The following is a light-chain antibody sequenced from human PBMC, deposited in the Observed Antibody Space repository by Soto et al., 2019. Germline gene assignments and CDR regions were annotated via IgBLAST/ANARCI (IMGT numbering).Light chain of an antibody. CDR1: SGHSSYA. Sequence: QAVVTQSPSASAPLGASVKLTCTLSSGHSSYAIAWHQQQPEKGPRYLMKLNSDGSHSKGDGIPDRFSGSSSGAERYLTISSLQSEDEADYYCQTWGTGIPWVFGGGTKLTVL. J-gene: IGLJ3*02. CDR2: LNSDGSH. CDR3: QTWGTGIPWV. V-gene: IGLV4-69*01.